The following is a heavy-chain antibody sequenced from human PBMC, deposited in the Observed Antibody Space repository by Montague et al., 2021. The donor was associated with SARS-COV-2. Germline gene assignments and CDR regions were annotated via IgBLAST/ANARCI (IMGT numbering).Heavy chain of an antibody. Sequence: SETLSLTCTVSGGSISSYYWSWIRQPPGKGLEWIGYIYYSGSTNYNPSLKSRVTISVDTSKNQFSLKLSSLTAADTAVYYCARGRTVTTFYSYYGMDVWGQGTTVTVSS. V-gene: IGHV4-59*12. D-gene: IGHD4-17*01. CDR1: GGSISSYY. CDR2: IYYSGST. J-gene: IGHJ6*02. CDR3: ARGRTVTTFYSYYGMDV.